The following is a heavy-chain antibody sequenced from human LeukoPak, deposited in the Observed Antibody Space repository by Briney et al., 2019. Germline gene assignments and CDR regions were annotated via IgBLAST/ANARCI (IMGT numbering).Heavy chain of an antibody. CDR1: GFNFNNYE. D-gene: IGHD6-19*01. CDR2: ISTGGNTK. J-gene: IGHJ4*02. V-gene: IGHV3-48*03. CDR3: ARERGIAVAGTDY. Sequence: GGSLRLSCAASGFNFNNYEMNWVRQAPGKGLEWVSYISTGGNTKYHADSVKGRFTISRDNAKNSLYLQMNSLRAEDTAVYYCARERGIAVAGTDYWGQGTLVTVSS.